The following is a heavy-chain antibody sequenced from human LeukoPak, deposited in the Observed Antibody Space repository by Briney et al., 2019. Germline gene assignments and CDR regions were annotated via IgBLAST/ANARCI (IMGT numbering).Heavy chain of an antibody. CDR1: GGSISSSNW. D-gene: IGHD6-13*01. CDR2: IHHSGTA. CDR3: ARDSGSIAAAVNWFDP. Sequence: SETLSLTCAVSGGSISSSNWWSWVRQSPGKGLECIGDIHHSGTANYSPSLKSRVSISVDKSKNQFSLKLSSVTAADTAVYYCARDSGSIAAAVNWFDPWGQGTLVTVS. V-gene: IGHV4-4*02. J-gene: IGHJ5*02.